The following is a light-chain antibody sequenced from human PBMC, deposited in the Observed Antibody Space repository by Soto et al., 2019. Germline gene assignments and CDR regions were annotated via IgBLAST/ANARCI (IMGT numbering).Light chain of an antibody. CDR2: DAS. Sequence: EIVLTQSPATLSLSPGERVTLSCRASQSVGSYLAWYQQKPGQAPRLLIYDASNSATGIPARFSGSGSGTDFTLTISSLEPEDFAVYYCQQRSNWPLTFGGGTKVEIK. V-gene: IGKV3-11*01. CDR3: QQRSNWPLT. J-gene: IGKJ4*01. CDR1: QSVGSY.